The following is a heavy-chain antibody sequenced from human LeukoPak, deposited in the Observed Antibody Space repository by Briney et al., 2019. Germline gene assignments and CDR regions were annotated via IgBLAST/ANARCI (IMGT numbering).Heavy chain of an antibody. V-gene: IGHV4-39*01. CDR2: IYYSGST. CDR3: AIRSKYYYGMDV. Sequence: SETLSLTCAVYGGSFSGYYWGWIRQPPGKGLEWIGSIYYSGSTYYNPSLKSRVTISVDTSKNQFSLKLSSVTAADTAVYYCAIRSKYYYGMDVWGQGTTVTVSS. J-gene: IGHJ6*02. D-gene: IGHD2-21*01. CDR1: GGSFSGYY.